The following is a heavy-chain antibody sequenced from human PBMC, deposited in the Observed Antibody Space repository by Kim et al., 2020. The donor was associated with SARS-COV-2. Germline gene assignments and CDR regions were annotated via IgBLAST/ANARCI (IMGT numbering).Heavy chain of an antibody. Sequence: SVKVSCKASGGTFSSYAISWVRQAPGHGLEWMGGIIPIFGTANYAQKFQGRVTITADESTSTAYMELSSLRSEDTAVYYCARDIGFCSSTSCPNLMHYYYGSDVWGKGTTVTVSS. J-gene: IGHJ6*04. V-gene: IGHV1-69*13. CDR3: ARDIGFCSSTSCPNLMHYYYGSDV. CDR2: IIPIFGTA. CDR1: GGTFSSYA. D-gene: IGHD2-2*01.